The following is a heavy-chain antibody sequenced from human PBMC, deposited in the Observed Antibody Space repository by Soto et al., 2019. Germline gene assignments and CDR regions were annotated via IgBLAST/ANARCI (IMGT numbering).Heavy chain of an antibody. CDR2: IIPIFRTP. V-gene: IGHV1-69*01. CDR3: ATSTGMGFRPGTHRFNGFDT. J-gene: IGHJ5*02. CDR1: GVTFSSFA. Sequence: QVQLVQSGAEVKQPGSSVKVSCQASGVTFSSFAISWVRQAPGQGLEWMGGIIPIFRTPNYAQNFQGRVTITADESTRSVYMELSRLRSEDTAVYYWATSTGMGFRPGTHRFNGFDTWGQGTLVTGSS. D-gene: IGHD1-26*01.